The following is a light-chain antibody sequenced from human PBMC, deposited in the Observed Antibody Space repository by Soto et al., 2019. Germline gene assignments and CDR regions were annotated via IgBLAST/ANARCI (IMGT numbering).Light chain of an antibody. CDR1: QSVTSRH. Sequence: EIELTQSPGTLSLSPGERATLSCKASQSVTSRHLAWYQQKPGQAPRRLIYGATSRATGIPDRFSGSGSGTDFTLTISRLEPEDFAVYFCQQYNNSPEYTFGQGTKLEIK. CDR3: QQYNNSPEYT. V-gene: IGKV3-20*01. J-gene: IGKJ2*01. CDR2: GAT.